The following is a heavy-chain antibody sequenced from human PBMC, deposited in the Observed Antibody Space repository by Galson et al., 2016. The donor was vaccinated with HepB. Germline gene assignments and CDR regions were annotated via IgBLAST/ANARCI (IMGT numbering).Heavy chain of an antibody. V-gene: IGHV3-15*01. CDR1: GFTFSNAW. J-gene: IGHJ6*02. CDR2: IKSKTHGGTT. Sequence: SLRLSCAASGFTFSNAWTSWVRRAPGKGLEWVGRIKSKTHGGTTDYAAPVKGRFTISRDDSKNTLYLQMNSLKTEDTAVYYCTTVDPGRYSYYYYYAMDVWGQGTTVTVSS. CDR3: TTVDPGRYSYYYYYAMDV. D-gene: IGHD2-15*01.